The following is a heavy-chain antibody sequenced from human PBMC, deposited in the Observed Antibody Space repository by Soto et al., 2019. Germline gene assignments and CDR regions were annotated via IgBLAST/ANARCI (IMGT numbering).Heavy chain of an antibody. V-gene: IGHV1-69*06. CDR1: GGTFSSYA. Sequence: QVQLVQSGAEVKKPGSSVKVSCKASGGTFSSYAISWVRQAPGQGLEWMGGIIPIFGTANYAQKFQGRVTITADKSTSTAYMELSSLRSEDTAVYYCARDSSVSSYDYGSGTGTDYWGQGTLVTVSS. CDR3: ARDSSVSSYDYGSGTGTDY. CDR2: IIPIFGTA. J-gene: IGHJ4*02. D-gene: IGHD3-10*01.